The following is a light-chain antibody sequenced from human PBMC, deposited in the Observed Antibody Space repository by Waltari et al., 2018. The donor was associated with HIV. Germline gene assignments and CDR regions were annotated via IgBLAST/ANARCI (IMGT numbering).Light chain of an antibody. CDR2: AAS. J-gene: IGKJ4*01. CDR1: QTVSRS. V-gene: IGKV3-11*01. Sequence: EIVLTQSPATLSLSPVDRATLSCRVSQTVSRSLGLYQQKPGQAPRLLIYAASYRATGIPARFSGSGSGTDFTLTISGLEPEDFAVYYCQQRDNWPLTFGGGTKVEIK. CDR3: QQRDNWPLT.